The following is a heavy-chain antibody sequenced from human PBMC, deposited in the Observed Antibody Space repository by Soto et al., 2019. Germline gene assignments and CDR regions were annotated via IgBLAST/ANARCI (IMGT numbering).Heavy chain of an antibody. J-gene: IGHJ4*02. Sequence: GASVKVSFKASGGTFSSYAISWLRQAPGQGLEWMGGIIPIFGTANYAQKFQGRVTITADESTSTAYMELSSLRSEDTAVYYCARVGGSYLVYYFDYWGQGTLVTVSS. CDR1: GGTFSSYA. CDR2: IIPIFGTA. V-gene: IGHV1-69*13. D-gene: IGHD1-26*01. CDR3: ARVGGSYLVYYFDY.